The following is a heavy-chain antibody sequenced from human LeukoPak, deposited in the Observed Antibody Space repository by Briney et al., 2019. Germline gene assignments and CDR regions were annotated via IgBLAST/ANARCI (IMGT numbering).Heavy chain of an antibody. CDR1: GYTFTGNI. CDR2: INPNNGDT. D-gene: IGHD3-3*01. V-gene: IGHV1-2*02. Sequence: ASVKVSCKASGYTFTGNIIHWLRQAPGQGLEWLGWINPNNGDTSYAQNFQGRVTMTRDTSITTAYMELSGLRSDDTAVYYCARDLRSANYWGQGTPVTVSS. CDR3: ARDLRSANY. J-gene: IGHJ4*02.